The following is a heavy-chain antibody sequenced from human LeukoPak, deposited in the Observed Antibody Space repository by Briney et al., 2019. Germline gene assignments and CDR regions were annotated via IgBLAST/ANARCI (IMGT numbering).Heavy chain of an antibody. CDR2: IYYSGST. J-gene: IGHJ3*02. CDR1: GGSISSGGYA. Sequence: SETLSLACAVSGGSISSGGYAWSWIRQPPGKGLEWIGYIYYSGSTNYNPSLKSRVTISVDTSKNQFSLKLSSVTAADTAVYYCARRASYDSSGYYEDDAFDIWGQGTMVTVSS. D-gene: IGHD3-22*01. V-gene: IGHV4-61*08. CDR3: ARRASYDSSGYYEDDAFDI.